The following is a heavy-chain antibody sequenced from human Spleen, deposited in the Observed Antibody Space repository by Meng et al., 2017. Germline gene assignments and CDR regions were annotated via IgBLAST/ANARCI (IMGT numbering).Heavy chain of an antibody. CDR1: GYTFTSYA. CDR2: INGGNGNT. CDR3: ARCYYYGSGTFDY. J-gene: IGHJ4*02. Sequence: QVRLLQCGAEVKKPGASVKVSCKASGYTFTSYAIQWVRQAPGQRLEWMGWINGGNGNTKYSQKFQGRVTITRDTSASMAYMELSSLRSEDTAVYYCARCYYYGSGTFDYWGQGTLVTVSS. V-gene: IGHV1-3*01. D-gene: IGHD3-10*01.